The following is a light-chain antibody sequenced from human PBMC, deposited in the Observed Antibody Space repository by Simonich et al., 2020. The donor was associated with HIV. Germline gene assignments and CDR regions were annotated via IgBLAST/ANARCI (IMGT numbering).Light chain of an antibody. Sequence: QLVLTQSPSASASLGASVRLTCTLSSGHSRYDIAWHQQQPEKGPRDLMKVDSDGSHSKGDGIPDRFSGSSYGAERYLTISSLQSEDEADYYCQTWGAGAGANWVFGGGTKLTVL. CDR2: VDSDGSH. CDR3: QTWGAGAGANWV. V-gene: IGLV4-69*01. CDR1: SGHSRYD. J-gene: IGLJ3*02.